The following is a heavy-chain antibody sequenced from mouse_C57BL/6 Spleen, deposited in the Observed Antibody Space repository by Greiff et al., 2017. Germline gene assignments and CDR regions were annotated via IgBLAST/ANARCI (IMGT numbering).Heavy chain of an antibody. CDR2: IRNKANGYTT. CDR3: AIDSSGYDVPFAY. D-gene: IGHD3-2*02. J-gene: IGHJ3*01. Sequence: EVNLVESGGGLVQPGGSLSLSCAASGFTFTDYYMSWVRQPPGKALEWLGFIRNKANGYTTEYSVSVKGRFTISRDNSQSILYLQMNALRAEDSATYYCAIDSSGYDVPFAYWGQGTLVTVSA. V-gene: IGHV7-3*01. CDR1: GFTFTDYY.